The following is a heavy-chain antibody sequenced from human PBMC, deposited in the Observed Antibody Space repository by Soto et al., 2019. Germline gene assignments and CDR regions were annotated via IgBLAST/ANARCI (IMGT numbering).Heavy chain of an antibody. J-gene: IGHJ4*02. Sequence: SETLSLTCTVSGGSISSCDYYWSWIRQPPGKGLEWIGYIYYSGSTYYNPSLKSRVTISVDTSKNQFSLKLSSVTAADTAVYYCARGTGEYYDSSGYPAGFDYWGQGTLVTSPQ. CDR1: GGSISSCDYY. CDR3: ARGTGEYYDSSGYPAGFDY. CDR2: IYYSGST. V-gene: IGHV4-30-4*01. D-gene: IGHD3-22*01.